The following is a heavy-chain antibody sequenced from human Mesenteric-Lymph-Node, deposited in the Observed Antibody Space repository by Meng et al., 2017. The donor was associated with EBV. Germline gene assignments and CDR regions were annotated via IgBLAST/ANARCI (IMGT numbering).Heavy chain of an antibody. CDR3: ARGVYYGDYAFGY. Sequence: QGPLPRWGEGLLKPSETLSLTCAVYGGSFGGYYWSWIRQPPGKGLEWIGEINHSGSTNYNPSLKSRVTISVDTSKNQFSLKLSSVTAADTAVYYCARGVYYGDYAFGYWGQGTLVTVSS. V-gene: IGHV4-34*01. CDR2: INHSGST. J-gene: IGHJ4*02. CDR1: GGSFGGYY. D-gene: IGHD4-17*01.